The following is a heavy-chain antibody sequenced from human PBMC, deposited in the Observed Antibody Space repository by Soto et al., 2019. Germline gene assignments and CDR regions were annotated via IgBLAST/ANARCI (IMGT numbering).Heavy chain of an antibody. V-gene: IGHV1-18*01. J-gene: IGHJ3*02. CDR3: ARFRWDAFYAFDI. CDR1: GYTFTSYG. D-gene: IGHD1-26*01. CDR2: ISAYNGNT. Sequence: GASVKVSFKASGYTFTSYGISWVRQAPGQGLEWMGWISAYNGNTNYAQKLQGRVTMTTDASTSTAYMELRSLRSDDTAVYYCARFRWDAFYAFDIWGQGTMVTVSS.